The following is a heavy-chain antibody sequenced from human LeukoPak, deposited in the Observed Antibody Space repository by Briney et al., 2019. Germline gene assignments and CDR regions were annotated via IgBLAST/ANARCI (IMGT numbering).Heavy chain of an antibody. V-gene: IGHV3-21*01. CDR3: ARDSLGIAVAGTSDGMDV. D-gene: IGHD6-19*01. CDR2: ISSSSSYI. J-gene: IGHJ6*02. CDR1: GFTFSSYS. Sequence: GGSLRLSCAASGFTFSSYSMNWVRQAPGKGLEGVSSISSSSSYIYYADSVKGRFTVSRDNAKSSLYLQMNSLRAEDTAVYYCARDSLGIAVAGTSDGMDVWGQGTTVTVSS.